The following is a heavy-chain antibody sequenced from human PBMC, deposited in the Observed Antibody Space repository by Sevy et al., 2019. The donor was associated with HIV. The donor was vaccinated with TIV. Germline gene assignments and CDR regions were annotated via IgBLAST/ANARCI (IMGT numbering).Heavy chain of an antibody. Sequence: GGSLRLSCEASGFTFSSYEMNWVRQAPGKGLEWVSSISSSSNYIYYADSVKGRFTISRDNAKNSLYLQMNSLRAEDTAVYYCARPYGSGSWEAFDIWGQGTMVTVSS. D-gene: IGHD3-10*01. CDR2: ISSSSNYI. CDR1: GFTFSSYE. V-gene: IGHV3-21*01. CDR3: ARPYGSGSWEAFDI. J-gene: IGHJ3*02.